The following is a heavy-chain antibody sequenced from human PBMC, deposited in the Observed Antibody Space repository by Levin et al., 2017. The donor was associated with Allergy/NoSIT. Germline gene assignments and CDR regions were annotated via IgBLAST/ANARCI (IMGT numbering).Heavy chain of an antibody. D-gene: IGHD3-10*01. V-gene: IGHV4-39*01. J-gene: IGHJ4*02. CDR1: GGPISSARYY. CDR2: IYYSGRT. Sequence: PSETLSLTCTVSGGPISSARYYWGWIRQPPGKGLEWIGSIYYSGRTHYNPSLESRVTISVDTSENQFSLRVSSVTAADTAMYYCARHPGTILRGVLRSGPDYFDYWGQGTLVTVSS. CDR3: ARHPGTILRGVLRSGPDYFDY.